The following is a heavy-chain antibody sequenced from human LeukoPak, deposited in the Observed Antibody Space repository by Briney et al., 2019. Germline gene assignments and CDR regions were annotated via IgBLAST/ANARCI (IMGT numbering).Heavy chain of an antibody. Sequence: SETLSLTCTVSGGSISSGLYYWSWIRQPAGKGLEWIGRIYNSGSPKYNPSLKSRVTISVVTSKNQFSLKLTSVTAADTAVYYCASSSWLRDANFDSWGQGTLVTVSS. D-gene: IGHD6-13*01. J-gene: IGHJ4*02. CDR3: ASSSWLRDANFDS. CDR2: IYNSGSP. V-gene: IGHV4-61*02. CDR1: GGSISSGLYY.